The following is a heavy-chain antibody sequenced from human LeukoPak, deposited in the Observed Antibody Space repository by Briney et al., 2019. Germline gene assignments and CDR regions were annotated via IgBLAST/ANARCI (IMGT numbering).Heavy chain of an antibody. Sequence: ASVKVSCKASGYTFTGYYMHWVRQAPGQGLEWMGRINPNSGGTNYAQKFQGRVTMTRDTSISTAYMELSRLGSDDTAVYYCATGLCTNGVCSDNWFDPWGQGTLVTVSS. J-gene: IGHJ5*02. CDR1: GYTFTGYY. V-gene: IGHV1-2*06. D-gene: IGHD2-8*01. CDR2: INPNSGGT. CDR3: ATGLCTNGVCSDNWFDP.